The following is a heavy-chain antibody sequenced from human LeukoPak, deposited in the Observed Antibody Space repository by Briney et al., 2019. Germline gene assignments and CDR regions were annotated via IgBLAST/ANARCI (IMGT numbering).Heavy chain of an antibody. J-gene: IGHJ4*02. Sequence: SETLSLTCTVSGGSISSYYWSWIRQPAGKGLEWIGSIYYSGSTYYNPSLKSRVTISVDTSKNQFSLKLSSVTAADTAVYYCARQSGPYHSGSGTDYWGQGTLVTVSS. CDR2: IYYSGST. CDR1: GGSISSYY. D-gene: IGHD3-10*01. V-gene: IGHV4-59*04. CDR3: ARQSGPYHSGSGTDY.